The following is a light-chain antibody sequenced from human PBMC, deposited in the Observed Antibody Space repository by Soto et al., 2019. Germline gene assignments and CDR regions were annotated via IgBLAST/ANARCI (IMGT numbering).Light chain of an antibody. J-gene: IGKJ4*01. CDR1: QSISSW. CDR3: QQYNSYSPLT. CDR2: KAS. Sequence: DIQMTQSPSTLSASVGDRVTITCRASQSISSWLAWYQQKPGKAPKLLIYKASSLESGVPSRFSGIRSGTEFNLTISSLQPDDFATYYCQQYNSYSPLTFGGGTKVEIK. V-gene: IGKV1-5*03.